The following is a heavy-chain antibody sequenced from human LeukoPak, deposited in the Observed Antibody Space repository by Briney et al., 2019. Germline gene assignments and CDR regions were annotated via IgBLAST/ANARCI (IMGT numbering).Heavy chain of an antibody. Sequence: ASVKVACKASGYTFTGYYIHWVRQAPGQGLEWMGWINPDSGGTNYAQEFQGRVTMTRDTSISTAYMELSRLRSDDTAVYYCARAQGAYCTNGVCPNWFDPWGQGTLVTVSS. CDR1: GYTFTGYY. J-gene: IGHJ5*02. CDR3: ARAQGAYCTNGVCPNWFDP. V-gene: IGHV1-2*02. D-gene: IGHD2-8*01. CDR2: INPDSGGT.